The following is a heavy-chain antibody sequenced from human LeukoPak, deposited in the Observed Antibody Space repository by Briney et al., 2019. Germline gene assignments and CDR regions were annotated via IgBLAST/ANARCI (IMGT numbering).Heavy chain of an antibody. CDR3: ATEAPGSYYFDY. V-gene: IGHV1-46*01. CDR2: VYVNGETT. CDR1: GDTFTYYH. J-gene: IGHJ4*02. Sequence: ASVKVSCQASGDTFTYYHIHWGRQAPGQGGAWKGAVYVNGETTRNTQNFQGRVTITRDTATATVYMEMNSLRSEDTAVYYCATEAPGSYYFDYWGQGLLGTGAS.